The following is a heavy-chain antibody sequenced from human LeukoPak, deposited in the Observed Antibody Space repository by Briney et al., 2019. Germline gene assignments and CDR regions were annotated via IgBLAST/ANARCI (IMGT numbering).Heavy chain of an antibody. CDR2: INPNSGGT. CDR3: ARIAGTGVGAIPYYFDY. Sequence: ASVKVSCKASGYTFTGYYMHWLRQAPGQGLEWMGWINPNSGGTNYAQKFQGRVTMTRDTSISTAYMELSRLRSDDTAVYYCARIAGTGVGAIPYYFDYWGQGTLVTVSS. J-gene: IGHJ4*02. D-gene: IGHD1-26*01. V-gene: IGHV1-2*02. CDR1: GYTFTGYY.